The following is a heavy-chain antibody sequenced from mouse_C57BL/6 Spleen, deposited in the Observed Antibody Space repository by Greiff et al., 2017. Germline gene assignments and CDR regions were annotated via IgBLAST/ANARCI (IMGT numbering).Heavy chain of an antibody. CDR1: GYTFTSYW. CDR2: IDPSDSYT. CDR3: ASKVGYYFDY. V-gene: IGHV1-69*01. D-gene: IGHD1-3*01. Sequence: QVQLQQPGAALVMPGASVKLSCKASGYTFTSYWMHWVKQRPGQGLEWIGEIDPSDSYTNYNQKFKGKSTLTVDKSSSTAYMQLSSLTSEDSAVYYCASKVGYYFDYWGQGTTLTVSS. J-gene: IGHJ2*01.